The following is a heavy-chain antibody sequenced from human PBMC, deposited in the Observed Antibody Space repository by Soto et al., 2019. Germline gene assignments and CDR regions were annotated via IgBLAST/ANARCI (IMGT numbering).Heavy chain of an antibody. J-gene: IGHJ6*03. CDR1: GYTFTSYD. D-gene: IGHD3-10*01. CDR2: MNPNSGNT. V-gene: IGHV1-8*01. Sequence: ASVKVSCKASGYTFTSYDINWVRQATGQGLEWMGWMNPNSGNTGYAQKFQGRVTMTRNTSISTAYMKLSSLRSEDTAVYYCARVNVKRNYGYGSGSYPKARYYMDVWGKGTTVTVSS. CDR3: ARVNVKRNYGYGSGSYPKARYYMDV.